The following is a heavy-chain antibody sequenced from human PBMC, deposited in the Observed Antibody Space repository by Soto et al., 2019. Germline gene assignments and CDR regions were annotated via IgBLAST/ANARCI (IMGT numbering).Heavy chain of an antibody. D-gene: IGHD3-10*01. J-gene: IGHJ4*01. Sequence: QVQLQESGPGLVKPSGTLSLTCAVSGGSISSSNWWSWVRQPPGKGLVWIGEIYHSGNTNYNPSLKSRVTMAVDKSRNQFSLQRSSVTAEDTAVYYCARRWGEGRVDYWGHGTLVTVSS. CDR2: IYHSGNT. CDR1: GGSISSSNW. V-gene: IGHV4-4*02. CDR3: ARRWGEGRVDY.